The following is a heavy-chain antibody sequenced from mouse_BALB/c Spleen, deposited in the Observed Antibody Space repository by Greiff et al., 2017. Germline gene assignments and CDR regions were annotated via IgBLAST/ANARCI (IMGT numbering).Heavy chain of an antibody. J-gene: IGHJ2*01. Sequence: QVQLQQSGAELVKPGASVKLSCKASGYTFTSYWMHWVKQRPGQGLEWIGEINPSNGRTNYNEKFKSKATLTVDKSSSTAYMQLSSLTSEDSAVYYCAREGSSIDYWGQGTTLTVSS. CDR1: GYTFTSYW. V-gene: IGHV1S81*02. CDR3: AREGSSIDY. CDR2: INPSNGRT. D-gene: IGHD1-1*01.